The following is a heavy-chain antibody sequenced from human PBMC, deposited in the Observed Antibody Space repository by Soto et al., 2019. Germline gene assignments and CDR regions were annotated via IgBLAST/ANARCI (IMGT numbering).Heavy chain of an antibody. CDR3: ARDYDRSGYDYFDP. J-gene: IGHJ5*02. CDR1: EYSFTGHY. CDR2: IDPKSGDT. V-gene: IGHV1-2*02. D-gene: IGHD3-22*01. Sequence: ASVKVSCKASEYSFTGHYLHWVRLAPGQGLEWMGWIDPKSGDTKYAQKFQDRVTMTRDTSMSTAYMDLSRLTSDDTAVYYCARDYDRSGYDYFDPWGQGTLVTVSS.